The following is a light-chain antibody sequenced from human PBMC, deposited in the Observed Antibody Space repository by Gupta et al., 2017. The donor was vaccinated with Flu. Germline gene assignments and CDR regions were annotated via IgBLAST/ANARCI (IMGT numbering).Light chain of an antibody. J-gene: IGLJ3*02. CDR3: DASDDSRDGQV. CDR2: SMN. V-gene: IGLV1-44*01. CDR1: SSNIGSNT. Sequence: QSVLTQPPTVSGTPGQRVTISCSGSSSNIGSNTVNWYQQLPGTAPKLLMYSMNQRPSGVPARFAGSKSGTSAALTISGLQAEDVAEYYCDASDDSRDGQVFGGGTKLTVL.